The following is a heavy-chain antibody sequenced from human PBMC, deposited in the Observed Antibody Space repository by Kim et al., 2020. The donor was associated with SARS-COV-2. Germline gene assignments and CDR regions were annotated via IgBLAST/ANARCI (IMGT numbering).Heavy chain of an antibody. V-gene: IGHV7-4-1*02. CDR3: ARDLDQQLVLYYYDYMDV. CDR1: GYTFTSYA. J-gene: IGHJ6*03. CDR2: INTNTGNP. D-gene: IGHD6-13*01. Sequence: ASVKVSCKASGYTFTSYAMNWVRQAPGQGLEWMGWINTNTGNPTYAQGFTGRFVFSLDTSVSTAYLQLSSLKAEDTAVYYCARDLDQQLVLYYYDYMDVWGQGTTVTVSS.